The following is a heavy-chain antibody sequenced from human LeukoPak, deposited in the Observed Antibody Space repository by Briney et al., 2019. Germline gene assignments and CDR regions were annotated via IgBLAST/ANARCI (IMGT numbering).Heavy chain of an antibody. J-gene: IGHJ4*02. CDR1: GGSISSSSYY. D-gene: IGHD4-17*01. CDR2: IYHSGST. V-gene: IGHV4-39*07. CDR3: ARRPTMTTVTSFDY. Sequence: SETLSLTCTVSGGSISSSSYYWGWIRQPPGKGLEWIGSIYHSGSTYYNPSLKSRVTISVDRSKNQFSLKLSSVTAADTAVYYCARRPTMTTVTSFDYWGQGTLVTVSS.